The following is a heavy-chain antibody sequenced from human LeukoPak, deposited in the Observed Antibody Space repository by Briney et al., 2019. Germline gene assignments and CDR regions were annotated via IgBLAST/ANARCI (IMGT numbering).Heavy chain of an antibody. D-gene: IGHD3/OR15-3a*01. J-gene: IGHJ4*02. CDR2: IKYDGSET. CDR3: ARVKNSYGFWDD. Sequence: GGSLRLSCAASGFMFNIYWMSWVRQAPGKGPEWVANIKYDGSETYYVDSVKGRFTISRDNARNSVYFQMNSLRVEDTAVYYCARVKNSYGFWDDWGQGTLVAVSS. CDR1: GFMFNIYW. V-gene: IGHV3-7*01.